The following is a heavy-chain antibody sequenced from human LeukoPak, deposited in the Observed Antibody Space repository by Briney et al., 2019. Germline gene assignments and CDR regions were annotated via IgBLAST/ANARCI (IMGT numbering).Heavy chain of an antibody. Sequence: GSLRLSCVASGFIVSNNFMSWVRQAPGKGLEWVSVLYNAGSTYYADSVKGRFTISRDNAKNSLYLQMNSLRAEDTAVYYCARGWRYYGSGSYYNPYFDYWGQGTLVTVSS. V-gene: IGHV3-53*01. CDR1: GFIVSNNF. CDR2: LYNAGST. D-gene: IGHD3-10*01. CDR3: ARGWRYYGSGSYYNPYFDY. J-gene: IGHJ4*02.